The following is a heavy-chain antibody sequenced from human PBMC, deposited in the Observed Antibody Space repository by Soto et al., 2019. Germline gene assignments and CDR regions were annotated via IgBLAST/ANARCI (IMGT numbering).Heavy chain of an antibody. Sequence: QVQLVQSGTEVTKPGASVNASCKAFGYTFTSYGFSWVRQVPGHGLEWLGWISAFNGDTQYSQTMKGRLTVTTDPATTTVHMELRSLTPADTAVDYCAREAGWQRRVPYDLGQGPLVTVS. CDR1: GYTFTSYG. V-gene: IGHV1-18*04. CDR3: AREAGWQRRVPYD. J-gene: IGHJ1*01. D-gene: IGHD6-25*01. CDR2: ISAFNGDT.